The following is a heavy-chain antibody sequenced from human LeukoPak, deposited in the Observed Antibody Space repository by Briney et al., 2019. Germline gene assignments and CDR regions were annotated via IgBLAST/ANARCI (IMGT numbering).Heavy chain of an antibody. J-gene: IGHJ3*02. Sequence: PSETLSLTCAVYGGSFSDYYWTWIRQPPGKGLEWIGEINHRGGTHYNPSIKSRVTISVDTSKKQFSLKLSSVTAADTAVYYCATYSTGFDIWGQGTVVTVSS. CDR2: INHRGGT. V-gene: IGHV4-34*01. CDR3: ATYSTGFDI. CDR1: GGSFSDYY. D-gene: IGHD6-19*01.